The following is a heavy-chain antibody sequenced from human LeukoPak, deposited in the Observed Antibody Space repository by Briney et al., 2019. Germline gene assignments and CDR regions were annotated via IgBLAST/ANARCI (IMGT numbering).Heavy chain of an antibody. CDR3: ARDRLIAAAGL. D-gene: IGHD6-13*01. J-gene: IGHJ4*02. CDR1: GGSMNSDDYY. CDR2: IYHSGST. Sequence: SETLSLTCTVSGGSMNSDDYYWGWIRQPPGKGLEWIGSIYHSGSTYYNPSLKSRVTISVDTSKNQFSLKLSSVTAADTAVYYCARDRLIAAAGLWGQGTLVTVSS. V-gene: IGHV4-39*07.